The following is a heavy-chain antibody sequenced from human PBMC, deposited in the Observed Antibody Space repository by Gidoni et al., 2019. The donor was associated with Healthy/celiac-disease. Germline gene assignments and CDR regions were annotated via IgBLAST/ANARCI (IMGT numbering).Heavy chain of an antibody. V-gene: IGHV3-53*01. J-gene: IGHJ3*02. D-gene: IGHD5-12*01. CDR3: ARARGLEMATIFAFDI. CDR1: GFTVSNNY. CDR2: IYSGVST. Sequence: EVQLVESGGGLIQPRVSLRLSCAASGFTVSNNYMRWVRHAPGKWLDWVSVIYSGVSTYYADSVKGRFTISRDNSKNTLYLQMNSLRAEDTAVYYCARARGLEMATIFAFDIWGQGTMVTVSS.